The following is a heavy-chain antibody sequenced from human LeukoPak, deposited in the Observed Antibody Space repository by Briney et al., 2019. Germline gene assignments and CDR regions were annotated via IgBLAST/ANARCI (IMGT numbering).Heavy chain of an antibody. CDR2: IYSGGST. J-gene: IGHJ5*02. V-gene: IGHV3-66*02. D-gene: IGHD1-26*01. CDR3: ARDTTYSP. Sequence: PGGSLRLSCAASGFTVGTSYMNWVRQAPGKGLQWVSTIYSGGSTFHADSVKGRFTVSRDNSRNTLYLQMDSLRPEDTAVYYCARDTTYSPWGQGTLVTVSS. CDR1: GFTVGTSY.